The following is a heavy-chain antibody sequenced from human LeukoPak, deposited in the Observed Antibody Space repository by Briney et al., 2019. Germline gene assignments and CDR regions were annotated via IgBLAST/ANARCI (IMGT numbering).Heavy chain of an antibody. CDR3: ARVLGYCSSTSCYTPKSSFSVDY. CDR1: GYTFTSYG. CDR2: SSAYNGNT. Sequence: ASVKVSCKASGYTFTSYGISWVRQAPGQGLEWMGWSSAYNGNTNYAQKLQGRVTMTTDTSTSTAYMELRSLRSDDTAVYYCARVLGYCSSTSCYTPKSSFSVDYWGQGTLVTVSS. J-gene: IGHJ4*02. V-gene: IGHV1-18*01. D-gene: IGHD2-2*02.